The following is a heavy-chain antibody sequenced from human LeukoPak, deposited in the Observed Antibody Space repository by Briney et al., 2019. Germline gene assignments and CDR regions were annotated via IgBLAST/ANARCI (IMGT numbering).Heavy chain of an antibody. CDR3: ANSGSGWSYYFDF. CDR2: ISGDGGSK. J-gene: IGHJ4*02. D-gene: IGHD6-19*01. Sequence: GGSLRLSCAASGFTFDVYAMHWGRQAPGKGLEWVSLISGDGGSKYDADYVKGRFTISKDNSKNSLYLQMNSLSTEDTALYYCANSGSGWSYYFDFWGQGTLVTVSS. CDR1: GFTFDVYA. V-gene: IGHV3-43*02.